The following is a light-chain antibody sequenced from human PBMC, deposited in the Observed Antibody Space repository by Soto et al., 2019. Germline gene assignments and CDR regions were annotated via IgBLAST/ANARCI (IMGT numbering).Light chain of an antibody. CDR1: QSVSSSY. Sequence: EIVMTQSPATLSVSPGERATLSCRASQSVSSSYLAWYQQKPGQAPRLLIYGASKRATGIPDRFSGSGSGTDLTLTISSLENDDFAVYYCKQSGSSPNTFGQGTKVDIK. CDR2: GAS. J-gene: IGKJ1*01. CDR3: KQSGSSPNT. V-gene: IGKV3-20*01.